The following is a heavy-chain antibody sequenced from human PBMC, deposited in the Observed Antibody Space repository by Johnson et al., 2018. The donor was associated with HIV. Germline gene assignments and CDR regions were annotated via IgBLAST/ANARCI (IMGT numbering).Heavy chain of an antibody. CDR3: ARVWSGSYYSNAFDI. Sequence: QLVESGGSVVRPGGSLRLSCAASGFSFNDYGMNWVRQVPGKGLEWVSGISWNGGSSGYADSVKGRFTISRDDAKNSLYLQMNSLRAEDTALYYCARVWSGSYYSNAFDIWGQGTMVTVSS. D-gene: IGHD1-26*01. CDR1: GFSFNDYG. V-gene: IGHV3-20*04. CDR2: ISWNGGSS. J-gene: IGHJ3*02.